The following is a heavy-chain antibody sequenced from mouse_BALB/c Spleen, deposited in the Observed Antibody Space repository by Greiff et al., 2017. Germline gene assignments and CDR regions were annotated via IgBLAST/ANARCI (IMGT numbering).Heavy chain of an antibody. Sequence: VQLKESAAELARPGASVKMSCKASGYTFTSYTMHWVKQRPGQGLEWIGYINPSSGYTEYNQKFKDKTTLTADKSSSTAYMQLSSLTSEDSAVYYCARVKMITHAMDYWGQGTSVTVSS. V-gene: IGHV1-4*02. CDR3: ARVKMITHAMDY. CDR1: GYTFTSYT. CDR2: INPSSGYT. D-gene: IGHD2-4*01. J-gene: IGHJ4*01.